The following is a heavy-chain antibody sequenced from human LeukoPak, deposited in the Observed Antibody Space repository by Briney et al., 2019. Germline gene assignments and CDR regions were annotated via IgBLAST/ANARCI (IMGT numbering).Heavy chain of an antibody. Sequence: APVKVSCKASGYTFTGYYVHWVRQAPGQGLEWMGWINPTSGGTEYAQKFQGRVTMTGDTSISTAYMELSRLSSDDTAVYFCAGRPDTSIVAIFDYWGQETLVTISS. CDR1: GYTFTGYY. D-gene: IGHD2/OR15-2a*01. J-gene: IGHJ4*02. CDR2: INPTSGGT. CDR3: AGRPDTSIVAIFDY. V-gene: IGHV1-2*02.